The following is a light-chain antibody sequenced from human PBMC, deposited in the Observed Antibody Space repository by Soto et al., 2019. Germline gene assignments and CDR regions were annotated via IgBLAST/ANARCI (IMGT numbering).Light chain of an antibody. CDR2: ASS. CDR1: EDISSY. V-gene: IGKV1-9*01. Sequence: IQLTQSPYTLSASVGDRVTFTCRASEDISSYLVWYQQKPGAAPKLLIYASSALHSGVPSRFSGSGSGTDFTLTISSLHPEDFAVYFCQQFKSYPLTFGQGTLLEIK. J-gene: IGKJ5*01. CDR3: QQFKSYPLT.